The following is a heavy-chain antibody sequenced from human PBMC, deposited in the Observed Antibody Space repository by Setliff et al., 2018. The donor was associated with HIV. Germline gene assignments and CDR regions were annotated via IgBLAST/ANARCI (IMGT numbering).Heavy chain of an antibody. J-gene: IGHJ5*02. D-gene: IGHD4-17*01. V-gene: IGHV4-39*01. CDR3: ARSPRLRGGHNWFDP. CDR1: RGSIRSSTYY. CDR2: IYYSGNT. Sequence: SETLSLTCQVSRGSIRSSTYYWGWIRQSPGKGLEWIGSIYYSGNTYYKPSLKSRVTISVDTSRNQMSLKLNSVTAADTAVYYCARSPRLRGGHNWFDPWGQGTLVTVSS.